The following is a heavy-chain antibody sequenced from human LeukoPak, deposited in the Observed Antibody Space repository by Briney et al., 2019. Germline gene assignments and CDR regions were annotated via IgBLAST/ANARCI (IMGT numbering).Heavy chain of an antibody. D-gene: IGHD1-26*01. CDR1: GYTFTGYY. Sequence: GASVKVSCKASGYTFTGYYMHWVRQAPGQGLEWMGRINPNNGGTNYAQKFQGRVTMTRDMAMSTAYMELSRLRSEDTAVYYCARVTGGSYFKFDNWGQGTQVTVSS. CDR2: INPNNGGT. CDR3: ARVTGGSYFKFDN. V-gene: IGHV1-2*06. J-gene: IGHJ4*02.